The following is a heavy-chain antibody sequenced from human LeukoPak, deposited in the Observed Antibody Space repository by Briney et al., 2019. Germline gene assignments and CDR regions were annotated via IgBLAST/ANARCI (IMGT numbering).Heavy chain of an antibody. CDR3: QRDFMTAAGIH. Sequence: PGRSLRLSCAASGFTFSSYAMHWVRQAPGKGLEWVAVISYDGSNKYYADSVKGRFTISRDNAKNTLYLQMNSLRAEDTAVYYCQRDFMTAAGIHWGQGTLVTVSS. J-gene: IGHJ4*02. V-gene: IGHV3-30-3*01. D-gene: IGHD6-13*01. CDR1: GFTFSSYA. CDR2: ISYDGSNK.